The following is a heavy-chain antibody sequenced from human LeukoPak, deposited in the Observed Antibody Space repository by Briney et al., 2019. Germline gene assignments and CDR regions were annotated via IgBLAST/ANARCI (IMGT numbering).Heavy chain of an antibody. CDR2: IWYDGSNK. J-gene: IGHJ4*02. D-gene: IGHD6-13*01. Sequence: GGSLGLSCAASGFTFSSYGMHWVRQAPGKGLEWVAVIWYDGSNKYYADSVKGRFTISRDNSKNTLYLQMNSLRAEDTAVYYCAKDQTLRAAAIIRGSNFDYWGQGTLVTVSS. CDR1: GFTFSSYG. V-gene: IGHV3-33*06. CDR3: AKDQTLRAAAIIRGSNFDY.